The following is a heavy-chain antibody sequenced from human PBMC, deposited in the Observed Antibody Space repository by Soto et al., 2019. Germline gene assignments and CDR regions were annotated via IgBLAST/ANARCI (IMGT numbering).Heavy chain of an antibody. D-gene: IGHD3-9*01. V-gene: IGHV3-9*01. CDR2: ISWNSGSI. CDR3: AKDLGSRFDGLFAL. Sequence: GGSLRLSCAASGFTFDGYGMHWVRQAPGKGLEWVSGISWNSGSIGYADSVKGRFTISRDNAKNSLYLQMNSLRAEDTALYYCAKDLGSRFDGLFALWGQGTLVTVSS. CDR1: GFTFDGYG. J-gene: IGHJ4*02.